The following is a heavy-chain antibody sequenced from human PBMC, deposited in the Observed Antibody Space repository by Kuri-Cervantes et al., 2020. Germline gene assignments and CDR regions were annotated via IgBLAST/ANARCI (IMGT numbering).Heavy chain of an antibody. CDR2: IKQDGSEK. D-gene: IGHD1-1*01. CDR3: ASAWGGAKGNDVALGFDP. V-gene: IGHV3-7*01. Sequence: GGSLRLSCAASGFTFSSYSMNWARQAPGKGLEWVANIKQDGSEKYYVDSVKGRFTISRDNAKNSLYLQMNNLRAEDTAVYYCASAWGGAKGNDVALGFDPWGQGTLVTVSS. J-gene: IGHJ5*02. CDR1: GFTFSSYS.